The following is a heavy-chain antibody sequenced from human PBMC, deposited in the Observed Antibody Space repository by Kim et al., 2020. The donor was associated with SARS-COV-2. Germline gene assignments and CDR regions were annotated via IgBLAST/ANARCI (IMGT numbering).Heavy chain of an antibody. J-gene: IGHJ4*02. V-gene: IGHV4-59*01. CDR2: T. Sequence: TKYTPSLKSRCTISVDTSKNQVSLKLSSVTAADTAVYYCARETDGDYIDYWGQGTLVTVSS. D-gene: IGHD4-17*01. CDR3: ARETDGDYIDY.